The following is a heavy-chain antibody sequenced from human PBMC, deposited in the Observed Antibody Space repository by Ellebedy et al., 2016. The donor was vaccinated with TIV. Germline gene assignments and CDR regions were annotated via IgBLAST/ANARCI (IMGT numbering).Heavy chain of an antibody. D-gene: IGHD6-19*01. Sequence: GESLKISCAASGFTFSSYGMHWVRQAPGKGLEWVSGISDDGFSTYNADSVKGRFTISRDNSKNTLYLQMNSLSVEDAAVYYCAKGGGSGWYMYPIDYWGHGTLVTVSS. CDR1: GFTFSSYG. J-gene: IGHJ4*01. CDR2: ISDDGFST. V-gene: IGHV3-23*01. CDR3: AKGGGSGWYMYPIDY.